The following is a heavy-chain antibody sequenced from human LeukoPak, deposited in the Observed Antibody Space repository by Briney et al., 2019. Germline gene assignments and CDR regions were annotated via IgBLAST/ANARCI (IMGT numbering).Heavy chain of an antibody. V-gene: IGHV3-23*01. Sequence: PGGSLRLSCAASGYTFSSCAMNWVRQAPGKGLEWVSVISGSGGYTYYADSLRGRFTISRDNSKNTLYLQMNSLRAEDTAVYYCAKDRSAATDYWGQGTLVTVSS. CDR3: AKDRSAATDY. J-gene: IGHJ4*02. CDR2: ISGSGGYT. D-gene: IGHD2-15*01. CDR1: GYTFSSCA.